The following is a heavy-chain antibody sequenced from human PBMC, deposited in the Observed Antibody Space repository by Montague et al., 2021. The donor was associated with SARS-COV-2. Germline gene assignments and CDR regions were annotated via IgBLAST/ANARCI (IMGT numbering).Heavy chain of an antibody. J-gene: IGHJ6*02. Sequence: PALVKPTQTLTLTCTFSGFSLSTSGMCVSWIRQPPGKALEWFARIDWDDVKYYSTSLKTRLTISKDTSKNQVVLTMTNMDPVDTATYYCTRTPRSLFMDVWGQGTTVTVSS. CDR3: TRTPRSLFMDV. CDR1: GFSLSTSGMC. D-gene: IGHD4-17*01. V-gene: IGHV2-70*11. CDR2: IDWDDVK.